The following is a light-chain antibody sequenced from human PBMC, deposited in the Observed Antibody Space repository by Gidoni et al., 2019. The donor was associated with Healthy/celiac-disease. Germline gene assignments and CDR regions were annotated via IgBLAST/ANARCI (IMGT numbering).Light chain of an antibody. J-gene: IGKJ5*01. CDR3: QQRSNWPPLT. CDR1: QSVSSY. V-gene: IGKV3-11*01. CDR2: DAS. Sequence: EIVLTQSPATLSLSPGERATLACRASQSVSSYLAWYQQKPGQAPRLLIYDASNRATCIPARFSGSGSGTDFTLTISSLEPEEFAVYYCQQRSNWPPLTFXXXTRLEIK.